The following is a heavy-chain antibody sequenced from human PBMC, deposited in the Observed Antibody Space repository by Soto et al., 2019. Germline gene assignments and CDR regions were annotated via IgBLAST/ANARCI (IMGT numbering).Heavy chain of an antibody. CDR1: GGSISSGDYY. CDR3: ARTLLRFLEWSEDY. J-gene: IGHJ4*02. Sequence: PSETLSLTCTVSGGSISSGDYYWSWIRQPPGKGLEWIGYIYYSGSTYYNPSLKSRVTISVDTSKNQSSLKLSSVTAADTAVYYCARTLLRFLEWSEDYWGQGTLVTVSS. V-gene: IGHV4-30-4*01. D-gene: IGHD3-3*01. CDR2: IYYSGST.